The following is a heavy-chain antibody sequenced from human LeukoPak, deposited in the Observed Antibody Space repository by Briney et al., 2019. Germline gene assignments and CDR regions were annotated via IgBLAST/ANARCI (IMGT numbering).Heavy chain of an antibody. CDR2: ISGSGSLT. J-gene: IGHJ4*02. Sequence: GGSLRLSCAASGFTFSSYAMSWVRQAPGKGLEWVSSISGSGSLTYYAGSVKGRFTISRDNSKNTLYLQMNSLRVEDTAVYYCAKDRPNYYDSSGHYYRRDGDYWGQGTLVTVSS. CDR1: GFTFSSYA. CDR3: AKDRPNYYDSSGHYYRRDGDY. V-gene: IGHV3-23*01. D-gene: IGHD3-22*01.